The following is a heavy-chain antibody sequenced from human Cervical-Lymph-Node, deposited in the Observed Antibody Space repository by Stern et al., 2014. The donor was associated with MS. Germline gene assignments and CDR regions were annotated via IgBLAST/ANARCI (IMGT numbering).Heavy chain of an antibody. Sequence: EEQLVESGGGLVQPGGSLRLSCVASGFTFSSYAINWVRQAPGKGLQWVSAIIASGERTYYADSVNGRFTISRDNSKNTVYLQMDSLSAEDTAIYFCTLLATPTDYWGQGTLVTVSS. CDR1: GFTFSSYA. J-gene: IGHJ4*02. CDR3: TLLATPTDY. V-gene: IGHV3-23*04. CDR2: IIASGERT. D-gene: IGHD2-15*01.